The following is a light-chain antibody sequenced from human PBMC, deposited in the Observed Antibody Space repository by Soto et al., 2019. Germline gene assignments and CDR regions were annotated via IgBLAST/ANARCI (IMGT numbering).Light chain of an antibody. V-gene: IGLV1-51*02. CDR2: ESD. J-gene: IGLJ2*01. CDR1: NSNIGNNY. CDR3: GTWDSRLSGYVV. Sequence: QAVLTQPPSVSAAPGQKVTISCSGSNSNIGNNYVSWYQHVPGTAPRLVIYESDERPPGIPDRFSGSKSGTSATLGITGLQTGDEADYYCGTWDSRLSGYVVFGGGTKVTVL.